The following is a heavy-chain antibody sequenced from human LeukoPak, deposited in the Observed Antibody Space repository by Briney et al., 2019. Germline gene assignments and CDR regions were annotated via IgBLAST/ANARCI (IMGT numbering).Heavy chain of an antibody. Sequence: GGSLRLSCAASGFAFSSFAMGWVRQSPGKGLEWLSTNGSGNTTFYADSVKGRFTISRDNSKNTLYLHMDSLRPDDTAIYYCTKELHVAVAVADYYYFYMDVWGRGTAVTVSS. D-gene: IGHD6-19*01. CDR1: GFAFSSFA. CDR3: TKELHVAVAVADYYYFYMDV. V-gene: IGHV3-23*01. J-gene: IGHJ6*03. CDR2: TNGSGNTT.